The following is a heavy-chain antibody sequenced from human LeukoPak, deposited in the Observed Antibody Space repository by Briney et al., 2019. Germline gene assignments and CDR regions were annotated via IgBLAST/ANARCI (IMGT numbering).Heavy chain of an antibody. CDR2: VSGSGGST. Sequence: GGSLRLSCAASGFTFSSYAMSWVRQAPGKGLEWVSSVSGSGGSTYYADSVKGRFTISRDNSKNSLYLQMNSLRAEDTAVYYCAKGSLYYYDSGGYRYFDYWGQGTLVTVSS. D-gene: IGHD3-22*01. J-gene: IGHJ4*02. CDR3: AKGSLYYYDSGGYRYFDY. CDR1: GFTFSSYA. V-gene: IGHV3-23*01.